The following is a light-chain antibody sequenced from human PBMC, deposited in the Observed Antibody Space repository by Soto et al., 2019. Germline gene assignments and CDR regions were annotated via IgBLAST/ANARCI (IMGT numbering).Light chain of an antibody. V-gene: IGLV1-51*01. CDR1: VSNIGNNF. CDR3: ATWDHSLSIVL. Sequence: QSVLTQPPSVSAAPGQRVTISCSGGVSNIGNNFVSWYQHLPGTAPKLFIYDNNKRPSGIPDRFSGSKSGTSATLDITGLQTGDEADYYCATWDHSLSIVLIGGGTKLTVL. J-gene: IGLJ2*01. CDR2: DNN.